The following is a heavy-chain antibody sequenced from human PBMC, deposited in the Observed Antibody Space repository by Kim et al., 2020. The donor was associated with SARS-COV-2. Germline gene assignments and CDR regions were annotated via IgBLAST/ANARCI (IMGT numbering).Heavy chain of an antibody. CDR2: ISGSGGST. J-gene: IGHJ4*02. D-gene: IGHD3-22*01. CDR3: AKGYYSDGGGYYYALAPPNIDS. Sequence: GGSLRLSCAASGFIFSTYAMSWIRQGPGKGPEWVSIISGSGGSTFYADSVKGRFTVSRDNSKNTLYLQMNSLRGEDTAMYYCAKGYYSDGGGYYYALAPPNIDSWGRGTLVTVSS. V-gene: IGHV3-23*01. CDR1: GFIFSTYA.